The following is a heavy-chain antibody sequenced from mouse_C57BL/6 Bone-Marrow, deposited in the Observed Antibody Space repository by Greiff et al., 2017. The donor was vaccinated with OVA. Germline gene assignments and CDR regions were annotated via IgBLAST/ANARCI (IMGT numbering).Heavy chain of an antibody. CDR2: IYPGGGYT. CDR1: GYTFTNYW. D-gene: IGHD2-3*01. J-gene: IGHJ3*01. V-gene: IGHV1-63*01. Sequence: QVQLKESGAELVRPGTSVKMSCKASGYTFTNYWIGWAKQRPGHGLEWIGDIYPGGGYTNYNEKFKGKATLTADKSSSTAYMQFSSLTSEDSAIYYCARYDGSAWFAYWGQGTLVTVSA. CDR3: ARYDGSAWFAY.